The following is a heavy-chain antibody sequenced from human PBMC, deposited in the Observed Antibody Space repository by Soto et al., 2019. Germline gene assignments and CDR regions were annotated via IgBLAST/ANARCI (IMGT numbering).Heavy chain of an antibody. CDR3: AREARLGYSYGPGHDAFDI. J-gene: IGHJ3*02. CDR1: GGTFSSYA. V-gene: IGHV1-69*13. Sequence: RASVKVSCKASGGTFSSYAISWVRQAPGQGLGWMGGIIPIFGTANYAQKFQGRVTITADESTSTAYMELSSLRSEDTAVYYCAREARLGYSYGPGHDAFDIWGQGTMVTVSS. D-gene: IGHD5-18*01. CDR2: IIPIFGTA.